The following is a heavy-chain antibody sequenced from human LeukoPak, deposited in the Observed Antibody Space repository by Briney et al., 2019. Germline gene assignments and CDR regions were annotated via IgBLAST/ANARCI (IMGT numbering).Heavy chain of an antibody. CDR1: GFTFSSYG. D-gene: IGHD5-12*01. CDR3: AKQDSEWLQHFDY. CDR2: IRYDGSNK. Sequence: PGGSLRLSCAASGFTFSSYGMHWVRQAPGKGLEWVAFIRYDGSNKYYADSVEGRFTISRDNSKNTLYLQMNSLRAEDTAVYYCAKQDSEWLQHFDYWGQGTLVTVSS. J-gene: IGHJ4*02. V-gene: IGHV3-30*02.